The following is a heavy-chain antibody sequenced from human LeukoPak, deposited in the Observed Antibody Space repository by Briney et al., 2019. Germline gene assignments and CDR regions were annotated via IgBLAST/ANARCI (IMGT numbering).Heavy chain of an antibody. V-gene: IGHV4-34*01. CDR3: ARMYGQLSLRSRSDR. CDR1: GGSFSGYY. CDR2: INHSGST. Sequence: SETLSLTCAVYGGSFSGYYWSWIRQPPGKGVEWIGEINHSGSTNYNPSLKSRVTISVDTSKNQFSLKLSSVTAADTAVYYCARMYGQLSLRSRSDRWREGRLVSVSS. J-gene: IGHJ5*02. D-gene: IGHD6-13*01.